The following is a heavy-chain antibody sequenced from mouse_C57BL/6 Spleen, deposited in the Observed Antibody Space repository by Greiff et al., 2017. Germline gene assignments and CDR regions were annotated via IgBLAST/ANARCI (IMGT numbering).Heavy chain of an antibody. V-gene: IGHV1-82*01. CDR2: IYPGDGDT. J-gene: IGHJ2*01. CDR1: GYAFSSSW. D-gene: IGHD3-2*02. CDR3: ARQLRLYYFDY. Sequence: VQVVESGPELVKPGASVKISCKASGYAFSSSWMNWVKQRPGKGLEWIGRIYPGDGDTNYNGKFKGKATLTADKSSSTAYMQLSSLTSEDSAVYFCARQLRLYYFDYWGQGTTLTVSS.